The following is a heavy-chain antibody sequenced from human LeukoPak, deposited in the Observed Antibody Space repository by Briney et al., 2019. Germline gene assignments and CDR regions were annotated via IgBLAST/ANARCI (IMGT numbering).Heavy chain of an antibody. D-gene: IGHD1-14*01. J-gene: IGHJ4*02. CDR3: TRDRSRAEDD. Sequence: GGSLRLSCAASGFTFSGHWMGWVRQAPGKGLEWVANINQGGSDKYYVDSVKGRFTISRDNANNLLYLQMNSLRGEDTAVYYCTRDRSRAEDDWGQGTLVTVSS. V-gene: IGHV3-7*01. CDR2: INQGGSDK. CDR1: GFTFSGHW.